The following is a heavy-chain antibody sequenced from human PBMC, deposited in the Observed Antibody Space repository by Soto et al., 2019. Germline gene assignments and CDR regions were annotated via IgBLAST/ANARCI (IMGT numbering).Heavy chain of an antibody. V-gene: IGHV3-7*01. Sequence: GGSLRLSCAASGFTFSWYWMSWVRQAPGKGLEWVANIKEDGSEKYYVDSVKGRFTISRDNAKNSLYLQMNSLRAEDTAIYYCVRDATYGHILTLASWGLGTLVTGSS. D-gene: IGHD3-9*01. CDR1: GFTFSWYW. CDR2: IKEDGSEK. CDR3: VRDATYGHILTLAS. J-gene: IGHJ4*02.